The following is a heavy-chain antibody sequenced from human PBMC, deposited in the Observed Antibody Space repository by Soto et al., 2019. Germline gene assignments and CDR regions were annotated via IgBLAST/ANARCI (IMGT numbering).Heavy chain of an antibody. CDR1: GYTFTSYG. V-gene: IGHV1-18*01. Sequence: QVHLVQSGAEVKKPGASVKVSCKASGYTFTSYGITWVRQAPGQGLEWMGWISAHNGNTDYAQKSQGRVIVTRNTSTSTAYMELRSLISDATAVYYCARGRDGDYWGQGALVTVSS. D-gene: IGHD6-6*01. CDR3: ARGRDGDY. J-gene: IGHJ4*02. CDR2: ISAHNGNT.